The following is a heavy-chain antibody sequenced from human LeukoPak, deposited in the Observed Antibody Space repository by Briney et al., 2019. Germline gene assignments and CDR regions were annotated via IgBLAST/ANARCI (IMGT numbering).Heavy chain of an antibody. V-gene: IGHV1-18*01. Sequence: ASVTVSCTASGYTFTSYGISWVRQAPGQGLEWMGWISAYNGNTNYAQKLQGRVTMTTDTSTSTAYMELRSLRSDDTAVYYCARVSRSFLYDFWSGSTVNDYWGQGTLVTVSS. J-gene: IGHJ4*02. D-gene: IGHD3-3*01. CDR2: ISAYNGNT. CDR3: ARVSRSFLYDFWSGSTVNDY. CDR1: GYTFTSYG.